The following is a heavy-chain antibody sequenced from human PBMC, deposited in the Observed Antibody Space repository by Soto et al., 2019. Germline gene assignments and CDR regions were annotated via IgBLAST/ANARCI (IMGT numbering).Heavy chain of an antibody. CDR2: IYYSGST. J-gene: IGHJ4*02. D-gene: IGHD2-8*02. CDR3: ARSQAGTGDLDY. CDR1: GGSISSGGYY. V-gene: IGHV4-31*03. Sequence: SETLSLTCTVSGGSISSGGYYWSWIRQHPGKGLEWIGYIYYSGSTYYNPSLKSRVTISVDTSKNQFSLELSSVTAADTAVYYCARSQAGTGDLDYWGQGTLVTVSS.